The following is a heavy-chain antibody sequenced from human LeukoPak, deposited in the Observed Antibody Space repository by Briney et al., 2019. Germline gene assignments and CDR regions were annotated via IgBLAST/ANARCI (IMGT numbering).Heavy chain of an antibody. J-gene: IGHJ4*02. D-gene: IGHD2-2*02. V-gene: IGHV3-74*01. CDR3: VRGFVLVPAAIQDY. CDR2: INTDGSST. Sequence: PGGSLRLSCAASGFTFSSYWMHWVRQAPGKGLVWVSRINTDGSSTTYADSVKGRFTMSRDNAKNTVHLQMNSLRAEDTAVYYCVRGFVLVPAAIQDYWGQGTLVTVSS. CDR1: GFTFSSYW.